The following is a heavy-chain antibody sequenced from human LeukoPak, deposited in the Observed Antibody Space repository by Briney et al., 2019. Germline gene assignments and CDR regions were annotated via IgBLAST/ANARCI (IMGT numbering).Heavy chain of an antibody. Sequence: GGSLRLSCAASGFTFSSYAMSWVRQAPGKGLEWVTFIGYDGSNNYDGSSKYYADSVKGRFTISRDNSKNTLYLQMNSLRPEDTALYYCAKDYPSAVGASPFEYWGQGTLVTVS. J-gene: IGHJ4*02. CDR1: GFTFSSYA. D-gene: IGHD1-26*01. CDR2: IGYDGSNNYDGSSK. V-gene: IGHV3-30*02. CDR3: AKDYPSAVGASPFEY.